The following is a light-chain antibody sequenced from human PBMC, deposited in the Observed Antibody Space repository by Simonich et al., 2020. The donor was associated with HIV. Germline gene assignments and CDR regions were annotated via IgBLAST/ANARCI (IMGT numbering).Light chain of an antibody. CDR2: GAS. V-gene: IGKV3-15*01. J-gene: IGKJ1*01. Sequence: EIVMTQSPATLSVSPGERATLSCRASPSVTSNLAWYQQKPGQAPRLLMYGASTRATGIPARFSGSGSGTEFTLTISSMQSEDFAVYYCQQYNDWPRTFGQGTKVEI. CDR1: PSVTSN. CDR3: QQYNDWPRT.